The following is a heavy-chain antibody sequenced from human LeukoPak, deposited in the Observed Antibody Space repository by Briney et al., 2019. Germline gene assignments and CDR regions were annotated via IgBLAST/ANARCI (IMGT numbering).Heavy chain of an antibody. D-gene: IGHD3-10*02. CDR1: GFTFSSYS. CDR2: ISSTSSYI. J-gene: IGHJ6*04. CDR3: AELGITMIGGV. Sequence: PGGSLRLSCAASGFTFSSYSMNWVRQAPGKGLEWVSSISSTSSYIYYADSVKGRFTISRDNAKNSLYLQMNSLRAEDTAVYYCAELGITMIGGVWGKGTTVTISS. V-gene: IGHV3-21*01.